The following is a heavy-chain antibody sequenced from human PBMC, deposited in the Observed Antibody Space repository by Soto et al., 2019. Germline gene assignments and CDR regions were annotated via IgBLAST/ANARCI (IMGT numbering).Heavy chain of an antibody. Sequence: PGGSLRLSCAASGFTFSSYGMHWVRQAPGKGLEWVAVIPYDGSNKYYADSVKGRFTISRDNSKNTLYLQMNSLRAEDTAVYYCAKLNSLYSGYEPDYWGQGTLVTVSS. CDR1: GFTFSSYG. CDR3: AKLNSLYSGYEPDY. V-gene: IGHV3-30*18. CDR2: IPYDGSNK. D-gene: IGHD5-12*01. J-gene: IGHJ4*02.